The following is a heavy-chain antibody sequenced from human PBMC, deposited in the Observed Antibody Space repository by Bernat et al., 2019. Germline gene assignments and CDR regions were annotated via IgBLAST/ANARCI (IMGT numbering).Heavy chain of an antibody. Sequence: EVQLVESGGGLVKPGGSLRLSCAASGFTFSSYSMNWVRQAPGKGLEWVASISSSSSYIYYADSVKGRFTISRDNAKNSLYLQMNSLRAEDTAVYYCASRVGAAGAPFQHWGQGTLVTVSS. CDR2: ISSSSSYI. V-gene: IGHV3-21*01. J-gene: IGHJ1*01. CDR3: ASRVGAAGAPFQH. CDR1: GFTFSSYS. D-gene: IGHD6-13*01.